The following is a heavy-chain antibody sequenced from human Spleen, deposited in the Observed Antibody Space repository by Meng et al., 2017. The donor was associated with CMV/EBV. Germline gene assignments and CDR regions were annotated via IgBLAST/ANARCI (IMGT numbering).Heavy chain of an antibody. J-gene: IGHJ5*02. CDR3: ARLTIVRGVVTQYRWFDP. CDR2: IYWNDDK. Sequence: SLSTSGVGVGWIRQPPGKALEWLAVIYWNDDKRYSPSLKNRLTITKDTSKNQVVLTMTNMDPVDTATYYCARLTIVRGVVTQYRWFDPWGQGALVTVSS. D-gene: IGHD3-10*01. V-gene: IGHV2-5*01. CDR1: SLSTSGVG.